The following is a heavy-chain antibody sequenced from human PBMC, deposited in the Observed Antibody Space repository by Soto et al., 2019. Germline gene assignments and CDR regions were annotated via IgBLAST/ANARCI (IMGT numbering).Heavy chain of an antibody. J-gene: IGHJ4*02. CDR3: ASYGIDRRVFQFDY. Sequence: VQLMESGGGLVQPGGSLRLSCAASGFTFSNYWMSWVRQAPGKGLEWVANIKQDGSEKYYVDSAKGRFTISRDNAKNSLYLQMNSLRVEDTAVYYCASYGIDRRVFQFDYWGQGTLVTVSS. CDR2: IKQDGSEK. CDR1: GFTFSNYW. V-gene: IGHV3-7*01. D-gene: IGHD2-21*01.